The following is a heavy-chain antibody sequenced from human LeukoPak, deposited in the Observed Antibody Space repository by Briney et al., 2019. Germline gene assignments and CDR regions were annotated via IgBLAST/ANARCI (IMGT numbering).Heavy chain of an antibody. Sequence: SETLSLTCTVSGGSVNSGSYYWSWIRQPAGKGLEWIGRMFTTGTINYDPSLKSRVTISLDTSKNQFSLKLSSVTAADTAVYYCARLSGRDYYFDYWGQGTLVTVSS. CDR3: ARLSGRDYYFDY. CDR1: GGSVNSGSYY. D-gene: IGHD4/OR15-4a*01. CDR2: MFTTGTI. V-gene: IGHV4-61*02. J-gene: IGHJ4*02.